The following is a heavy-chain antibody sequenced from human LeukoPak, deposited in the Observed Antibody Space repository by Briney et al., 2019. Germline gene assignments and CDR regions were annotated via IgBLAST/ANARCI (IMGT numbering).Heavy chain of an antibody. CDR1: GYSISSGYY. V-gene: IGHV4-38-2*02. D-gene: IGHD2-15*01. CDR2: IYHSGST. J-gene: IGHJ2*01. CDR3: ARDLRYCSGGSCYSSNWYFDL. Sequence: SETLSLTCTVSGYSISSGYYWGWIRQPPGKGLEWIGSIYHSGSTYYNPSLKSRVTISVDTSKNQFSQKLSSVTAADTAVYYCARDLRYCSGGSCYSSNWYFDLWGRGTLVTVSS.